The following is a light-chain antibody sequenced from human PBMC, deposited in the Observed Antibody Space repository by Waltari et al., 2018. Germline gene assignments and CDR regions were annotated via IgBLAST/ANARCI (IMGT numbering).Light chain of an antibody. CDR3: QQRSTWPSIT. V-gene: IGKV3-11*01. CDR2: DAS. J-gene: IGKJ5*01. CDR1: QSVNTN. Sequence: EIVLTQSPATLSLSPGERGTLSCRASQSVNTNLAWYQQKPGQAPRLLIYDASNRATGIPARFSGSGSETDFTLTISSLEREEFAVYYCQQRSTWPSITFGQGTRLEIK.